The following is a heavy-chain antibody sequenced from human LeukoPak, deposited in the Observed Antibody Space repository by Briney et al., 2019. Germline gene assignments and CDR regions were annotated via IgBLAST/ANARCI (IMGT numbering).Heavy chain of an antibody. D-gene: IGHD3-3*01. Sequence: SETLSLTCSVSGGSISGYHWSWIRQPPGKGLEWIGYINYSGSTYYNPSLKSRVTISVDTSKNQFSLKLSSVTAADTAVYYCARQPSYDFWSGSFLDYWGQGTLVTVSS. CDR3: ARQPSYDFWSGSFLDY. CDR1: GGSISGYH. J-gene: IGHJ4*02. V-gene: IGHV4-59*08. CDR2: INYSGST.